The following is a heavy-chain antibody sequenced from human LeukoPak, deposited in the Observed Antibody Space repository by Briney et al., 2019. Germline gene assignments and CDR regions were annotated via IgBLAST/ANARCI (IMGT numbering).Heavy chain of an antibody. Sequence: SETLSLTCTVSGGSISSYYWSWIRQPPGKGLEWVGYIYYSGSTNYNPSLRSRVTISVDTSKNQFSLKLSSVTAADTAVYYCARGLYSSSWYVDYWGQGTLVTVSS. V-gene: IGHV4-59*01. D-gene: IGHD6-13*01. CDR1: GGSISSYY. CDR2: IYYSGST. CDR3: ARGLYSSSWYVDY. J-gene: IGHJ4*02.